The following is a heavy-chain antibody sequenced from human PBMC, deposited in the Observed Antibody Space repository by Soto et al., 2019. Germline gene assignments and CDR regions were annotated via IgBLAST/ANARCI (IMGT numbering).Heavy chain of an antibody. J-gene: IGHJ4*02. CDR1: GFTFSSYA. V-gene: IGHV3-30-3*01. D-gene: IGHD2-21*02. CDR2: ISYDGSNK. CDR3: ARDQHIVVVTATLDY. Sequence: QVQLVESGGGVVQPGRSLRLSCAASGFTFSSYAMHWVRQAPGKGLEWVAVISYDGSNKYYADSVKGRFTISRDNSKNTLYLQMNSLRAEDTAVYYCARDQHIVVVTATLDYWGQGTLVTVSS.